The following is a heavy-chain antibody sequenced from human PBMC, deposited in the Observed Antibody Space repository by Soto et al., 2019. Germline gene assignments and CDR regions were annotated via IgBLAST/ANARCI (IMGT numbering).Heavy chain of an antibody. CDR1: GFTFSSYS. CDR3: ARGSYDSSGYYSIFDY. Sequence: HPGGSLRLSCAASGFTFSSYSMNWVRQAPGKGLEWVSYISSSSSTIYYADSVKGRFTISRDNAKNSLYLQMNSLRAEDTAVYYCARGSYDSSGYYSIFDYWGQGTLVTVS. CDR2: ISSSSSTI. V-gene: IGHV3-48*01. J-gene: IGHJ4*02. D-gene: IGHD3-22*01.